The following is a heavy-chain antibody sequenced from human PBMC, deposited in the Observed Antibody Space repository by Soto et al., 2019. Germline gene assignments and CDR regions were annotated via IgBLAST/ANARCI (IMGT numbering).Heavy chain of an antibody. Sequence: EVDLVESGGGLVQSGGSLRLSCAASGFTFRNYGINWVRQAPGKGLEWVSYIGIGSSTKYYADSVKGRFTISRDNAKNSLYLQMNSLRAEDTAVYYCARDQLYYNDISGRPLNAFDVWGQGTMVTVSS. V-gene: IGHV3-48*01. J-gene: IGHJ3*01. D-gene: IGHD3-22*01. CDR2: IGIGSSTK. CDR3: ARDQLYYNDISGRPLNAFDV. CDR1: GFTFRNYG.